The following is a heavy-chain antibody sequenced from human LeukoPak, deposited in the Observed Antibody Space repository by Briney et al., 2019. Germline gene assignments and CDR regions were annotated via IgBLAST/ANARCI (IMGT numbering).Heavy chain of an antibody. CDR1: GGSFSGYY. J-gene: IGHJ3*02. CDR3: ARGWSSRYAFDI. D-gene: IGHD6-13*01. V-gene: IGHV4-34*01. Sequence: SETLSLTCAVYGGSFSGYYWSWIRQPPGKGLEWIGEINHSGSTNYNPSLKGRVTISVDTSKNQFSLKLSSVTAADTAVYYCARGWSSRYAFDIWGQGTMVTVSS. CDR2: INHSGST.